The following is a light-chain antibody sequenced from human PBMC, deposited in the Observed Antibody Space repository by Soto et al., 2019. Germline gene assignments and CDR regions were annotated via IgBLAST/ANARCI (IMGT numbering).Light chain of an antibody. Sequence: DIQMTQSPSSLSASVGDRVTITCRASQSISSYLNWYQQKPGKAPKLLIYAASSLQSGVPSRFSGSGSGTDFTLTISRLEADDVAVYHCHQYGSSVRAFGQGTKLEIK. CDR1: QSISSY. CDR2: AAS. V-gene: IGKV1-39*01. J-gene: IGKJ1*01. CDR3: HQYGSSVRA.